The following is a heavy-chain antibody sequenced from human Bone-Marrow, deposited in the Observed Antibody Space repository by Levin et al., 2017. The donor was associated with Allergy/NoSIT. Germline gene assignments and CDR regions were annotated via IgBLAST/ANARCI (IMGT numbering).Heavy chain of an antibody. CDR2: ISYRGTT. CDR3: ARLDGYYFDY. Sequence: SQTLSLPCPVSGGSLRSAGYHWTWIRQSPGKGLEWIGYISYRGTTYYNPSLKSRLTMSLDTSEQRFSLNLNSVTAADTAIYYCARLDGYYFDYWGQGTLVTVSS. V-gene: IGHV4-31*03. CDR1: GGSLRSAGYH. D-gene: IGHD3-9*01. J-gene: IGHJ4*02.